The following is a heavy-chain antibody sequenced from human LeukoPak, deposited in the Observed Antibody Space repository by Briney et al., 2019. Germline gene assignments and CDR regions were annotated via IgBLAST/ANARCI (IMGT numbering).Heavy chain of an antibody. J-gene: IGHJ5*02. CDR3: ASGITVAGEGFDP. V-gene: IGHV3-23*01. D-gene: IGHD6-19*01. CDR1: GFTFSHYW. CDR2: ISGGGGST. Sequence: PGGSLRLSCSASGFTFSHYWMTWVRQAPGKGLEWVSSISGGGGSTSYADSVKGRFTISRDISKNTLYLQMNSLRAEDTAIYFCASGITVAGEGFDPWGQGTLVTVSS.